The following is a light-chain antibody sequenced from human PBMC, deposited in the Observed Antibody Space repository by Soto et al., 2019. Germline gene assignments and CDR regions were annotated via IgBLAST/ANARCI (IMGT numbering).Light chain of an antibody. Sequence: DIVWTQSPATLSLSPGDRATLSCRASRSVSRTYLAWYQQRPGQAPRLLIYCASNRATGIPDRFTGSGSGTDYTLTITRLEPEDFAVYYCQQYSASLCTFGQGTKVEVK. CDR3: QQYSASLCT. CDR2: CAS. J-gene: IGKJ1*01. CDR1: RSVSRTY. V-gene: IGKV3-20*01.